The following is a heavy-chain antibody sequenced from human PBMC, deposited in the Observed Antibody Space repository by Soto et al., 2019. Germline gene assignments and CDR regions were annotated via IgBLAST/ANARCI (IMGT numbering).Heavy chain of an antibody. V-gene: IGHV1-69*12. CDR1: GGTFSSYA. J-gene: IGHJ6*02. Sequence: QVQLVQSGAEVKKPGSSVKVSCKASGGTFSSYAISWVRQAPGQGLEWMGGIIPIFGTANYAQKFQGRVTITADESTSTAYMELSSLRSEDTAVYYCARGDVTTVVIRYYYGMDVWGQGTTVTVSS. CDR3: ARGDVTTVVIRYYYGMDV. CDR2: IIPIFGTA. D-gene: IGHD4-17*01.